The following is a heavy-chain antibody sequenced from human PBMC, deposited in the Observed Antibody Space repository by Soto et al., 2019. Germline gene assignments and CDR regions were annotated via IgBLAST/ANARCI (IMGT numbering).Heavy chain of an antibody. CDR1: GFTFSSYW. CDR2: IKQDGSNK. V-gene: IGHV3-7*01. J-gene: IGHJ4*02. D-gene: IGHD6-13*01. CDR3: ARDLSAAAGVDY. Sequence: AGGPLRLSCAASGFTFSSYWMSWVRQAPGKGLEWVANIKQDGSNKYYADSVKGRFTISRDNSKNTLYLQMNSLRAEATAVYYCARDLSAAAGVDYWGQGTLVPSPQ.